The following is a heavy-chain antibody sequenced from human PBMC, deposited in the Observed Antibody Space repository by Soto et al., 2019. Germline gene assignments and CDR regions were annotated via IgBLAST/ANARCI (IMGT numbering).Heavy chain of an antibody. CDR1: GYSFTSYW. CDR3: ARLPGVRGVFDGFNV. CDR2: IYHGDSDT. J-gene: IGHJ3*01. Sequence: TGESLKISCKGSGYSFTSYWIGWVRQMPGKGLEWMGIIYHGDSDTRYSPSFQGQVTISADKSISTAYLQGSSLKASDTAMYFCARLPGVRGVFDGFNVWGQGTMVTVSS. V-gene: IGHV5-51*01. D-gene: IGHD3-10*01.